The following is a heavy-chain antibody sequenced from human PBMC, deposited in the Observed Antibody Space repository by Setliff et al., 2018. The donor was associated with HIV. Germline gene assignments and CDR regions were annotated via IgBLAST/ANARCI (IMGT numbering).Heavy chain of an antibody. CDR3: ARHPAEGSGSYVALKRYFDL. V-gene: IGHV4-39*01. J-gene: IGHJ2*01. D-gene: IGHD3-10*01. CDR2: IYYSGST. CDR1: GASIGSSTYY. Sequence: PSETLSLTCTVSGASIGSSTYYWGCIRQPPGKGLEWIGSIYYSGSTYYNPSLKSRVTISRDTSKNHFSLKLSSVTAADTAIYYCARHPAEGSGSYVALKRYFDLWGRGTLVTVSS.